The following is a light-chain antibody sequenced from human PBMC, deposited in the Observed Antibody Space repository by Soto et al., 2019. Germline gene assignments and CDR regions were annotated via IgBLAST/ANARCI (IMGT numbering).Light chain of an antibody. Sequence: HSVLTQPPSASAHPGQSVTISCSGTSSDVGDNYVSWYQQHLGKAPKLIIYEVSQRPSGVPDRFSGSKSGNTASLTVSGLQTEDEADYYCSAYAGRYNFVFGSGTKVTV. J-gene: IGLJ1*01. V-gene: IGLV2-8*01. CDR2: EVS. CDR3: SAYAGRYNFV. CDR1: SSDVGDNY.